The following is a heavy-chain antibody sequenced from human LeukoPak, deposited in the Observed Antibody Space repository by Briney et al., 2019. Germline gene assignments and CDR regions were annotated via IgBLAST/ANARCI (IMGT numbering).Heavy chain of an antibody. CDR3: AKGYYGSGSYGWFDY. Sequence: GGSLRLSCEASGFTFSSSAMNWVRQAPGKGLEWVSSISVSGDRTYYADSVKGRFTVSRDNSKNTLFLQMNSLRAEDTAVYYCAKGYYGSGSYGWFDYWGQGTLVTVSS. CDR2: ISVSGDRT. J-gene: IGHJ4*02. D-gene: IGHD3-10*01. CDR1: GFTFSSSA. V-gene: IGHV3-23*01.